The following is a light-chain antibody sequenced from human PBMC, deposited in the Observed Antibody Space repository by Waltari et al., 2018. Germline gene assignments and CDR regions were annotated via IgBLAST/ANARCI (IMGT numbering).Light chain of an antibody. Sequence: EIVLTQSPGTLSLSPGERATLSCRASQSVSSSYLVWYQQKPGQAPRLLIHGASSRATGIPDRFSGSGSGTDFTLTISRLEPEDFAVYYCQQYGSSYTFGQGTKLEIK. CDR2: GAS. J-gene: IGKJ2*01. CDR3: QQYGSSYT. V-gene: IGKV3-20*01. CDR1: QSVSSSY.